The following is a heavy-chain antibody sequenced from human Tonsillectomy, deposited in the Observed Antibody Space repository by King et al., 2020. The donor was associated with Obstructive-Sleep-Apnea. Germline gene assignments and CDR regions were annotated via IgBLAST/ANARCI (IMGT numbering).Heavy chain of an antibody. CDR2: VYYSGST. CDR3: ARMGTYYDILTSYYNPLSFDY. D-gene: IGHD3-9*01. V-gene: IGHV4-39*07. J-gene: IGHJ4*02. CDR1: GGSISSTIYY. Sequence: QLQESGPGLVKPSETLSLTCTVSGGSISSTIYYWGWIRQPPGKGLEWIGSVYYSGSTYYNPSLTSRVTVSVDTSKNLFSLALSSVTAADTAVYYCARMGTYYDILTSYYNPLSFDYWGQGTLVTVSP.